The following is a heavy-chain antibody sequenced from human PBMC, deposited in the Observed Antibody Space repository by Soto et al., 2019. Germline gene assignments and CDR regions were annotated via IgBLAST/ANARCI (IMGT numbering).Heavy chain of an antibody. CDR3: VRDCSSSADFDC. J-gene: IGHJ4*02. CDR1: GDSIASNSYF. D-gene: IGHD2-2*01. CDR2: IYYSGTT. Sequence: SVTLPLTCTVSGDSIASNSYFWAWIRQPPGKGLEWIGSIYYSGTTYYNPSLKSRVTISVDRSKNQFSLQLNSVTPEDTAVYYCVRDCSSSADFDCWGQGTLVTVSS. V-gene: IGHV4-39*02.